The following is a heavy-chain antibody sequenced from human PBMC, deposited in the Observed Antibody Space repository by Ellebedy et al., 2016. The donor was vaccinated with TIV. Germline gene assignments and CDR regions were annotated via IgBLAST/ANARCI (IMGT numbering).Heavy chain of an antibody. CDR3: ARGVIAYYYYMDV. J-gene: IGHJ6*03. Sequence: ASVTVSCXASGYTFTGYYMQWVRQAPGQGLEWVGWINPNNGGTKFAQKFQGRVTMTSDTSISTAYMELSRLRSDDTAVYYCARGVIAYYYYMDVWGMGTTVTVSS. CDR1: GYTFTGYY. CDR2: INPNNGGT. D-gene: IGHD2-21*01. V-gene: IGHV1-2*02.